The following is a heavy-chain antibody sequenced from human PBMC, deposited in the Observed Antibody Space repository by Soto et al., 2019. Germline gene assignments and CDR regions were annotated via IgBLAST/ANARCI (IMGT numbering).Heavy chain of an antibody. J-gene: IGHJ4*02. D-gene: IGHD3-22*01. V-gene: IGHV3-74*01. CDR1: GFTFSSYW. CDR2: INTDGSST. Sequence: VQLVESGGGLVQPGGSLRLSCAASGFTFSSYWMHWVRQAPGKGLVWVSRINTDGSSTSYADSVKGRFTISRDNAVNTLHRHMYSLTAEDTAVYYCARGETRHSSLSVYWGQGTLVTVAS. CDR3: ARGETRHSSLSVY.